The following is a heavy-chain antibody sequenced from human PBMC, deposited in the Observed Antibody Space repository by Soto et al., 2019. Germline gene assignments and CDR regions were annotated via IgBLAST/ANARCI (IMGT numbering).Heavy chain of an antibody. J-gene: IGHJ4*02. D-gene: IGHD4-17*01. CDR1: GFTFSRYS. Sequence: EVQLVESGGGLVQPGGSLRLSCAASGFTFSRYSMNWVRQAPGKGLEWVSYISSSSSTIYYADSVKGRFNIARDNAKNSLYLQMNSLRAEDTAVYECARDLNYGRFDYCGQGTLVTVSS. V-gene: IGHV3-48*01. CDR3: ARDLNYGRFDY. CDR2: ISSSSSTI.